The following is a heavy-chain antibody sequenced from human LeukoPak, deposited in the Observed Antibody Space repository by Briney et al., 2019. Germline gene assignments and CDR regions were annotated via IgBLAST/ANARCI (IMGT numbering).Heavy chain of an antibody. J-gene: IGHJ4*02. V-gene: IGHV4-39*01. CDR2: IYYSGST. CDR1: GGSISSSSYY. Sequence: SETLSLTCTVSGGSISSSSYYWGWIRQPPGKGLEWIGSIYYSGSTYYNPSLKSRVTISVDTSKNQFSLKLSSVTAADTAVYYCARLIRAAYSSGWYGDGGYFDYWGQGTLVTVSS. D-gene: IGHD6-19*01. CDR3: ARLIRAAYSSGWYGDGGYFDY.